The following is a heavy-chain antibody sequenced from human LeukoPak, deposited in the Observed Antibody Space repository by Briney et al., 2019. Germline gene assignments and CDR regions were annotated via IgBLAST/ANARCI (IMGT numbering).Heavy chain of an antibody. V-gene: IGHV4-34*01. D-gene: IGHD3-22*01. CDR3: ASKSSGYYSVDY. J-gene: IGHJ4*02. CDR2: INHSGST. CDR1: GGSFSGYY. Sequence: PSETLSLTCAVYGGSFSGYYWSWIRQPPGKGLEWIGEINHSGSTNYNPSLKSRVTISVDTSKNQFSLKLSSVTAADTAVYYCASKSSGYYSVDYWGQGTLVTVSS.